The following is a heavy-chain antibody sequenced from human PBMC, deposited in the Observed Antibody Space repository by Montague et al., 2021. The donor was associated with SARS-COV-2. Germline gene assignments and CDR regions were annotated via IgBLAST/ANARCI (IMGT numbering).Heavy chain of an antibody. CDR2: INHSGSS. J-gene: IGHJ3*02. CDR1: GGSFTGYY. CDR3: ARRTWGDSGVFDI. D-gene: IGHD2-21*02. Sequence: SETLSLTCAVYGGSFTGYYWTWIRQPPGKGLEWIGEINHSGSSNYNPSLESRVTMSVDTSKNQFSLRVTSVTAADTAVYYCARRTWGDSGVFDIWGRGTKVIVSS. V-gene: IGHV4-34*01.